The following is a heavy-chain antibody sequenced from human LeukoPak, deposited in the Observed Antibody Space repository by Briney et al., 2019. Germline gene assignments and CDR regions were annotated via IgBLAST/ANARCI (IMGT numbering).Heavy chain of an antibody. CDR1: GFTFSSYA. D-gene: IGHD6-6*01. Sequence: GGSLRPSCAASGFTFSSYAMSWVRQAPGKGLEWVSAISGSGGSTYYADSVKGRFTISRDNSKNTLYLQMNSLRAEDTAVYYCANGHSSSSGPDWGQGTLVTVSS. V-gene: IGHV3-23*01. CDR2: ISGSGGST. J-gene: IGHJ4*02. CDR3: ANGHSSSSGPD.